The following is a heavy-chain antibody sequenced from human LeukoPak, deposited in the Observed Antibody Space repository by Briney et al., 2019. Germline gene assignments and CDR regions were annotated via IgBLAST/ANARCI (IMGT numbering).Heavy chain of an antibody. D-gene: IGHD6-19*01. J-gene: IGHJ5*02. V-gene: IGHV4-34*01. CDR1: GGSFSGYY. CDR3: ASRSSGWTPYNWFDP. Sequence: SETLSLTCAVYGGSFSGYYWSWIRQPPGKGLEWIGEINHSGSTNYNPSLRSRVTISVDTSKNQFSLKLSSVTAADTAVYHCASRSSGWTPYNWFDPWGQGTLVTVSS. CDR2: INHSGST.